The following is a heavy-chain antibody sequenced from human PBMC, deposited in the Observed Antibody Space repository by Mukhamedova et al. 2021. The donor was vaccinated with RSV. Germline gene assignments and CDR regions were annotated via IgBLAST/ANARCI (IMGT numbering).Heavy chain of an antibody. D-gene: IGHD1-26*01. Sequence: GQGLEWMGWMNPNSGNTGYAQKFQGRVTITRNTSISTAYMELSSLRFEDTAVYYCARVRGSGSYHYYYYYYMDVWGKGTTVTVSS. J-gene: IGHJ6*03. V-gene: IGHV1-8*03. CDR3: ARVRGSGSYHYYYYYYMDV. CDR2: MNPNSGNT.